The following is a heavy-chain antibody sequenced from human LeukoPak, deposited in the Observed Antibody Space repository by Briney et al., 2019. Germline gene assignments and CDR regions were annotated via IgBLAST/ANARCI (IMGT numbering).Heavy chain of an antibody. CDR3: AAQYSGYVRLDY. D-gene: IGHD5-12*01. V-gene: IGHV4-34*01. J-gene: IGHJ4*02. CDR2: ISHSGST. Sequence: SETLSLTCAVYGGSFSGYYWSWIRQPPGKGREWIGEISHSGSTNYNPSLKSRVTISVDTSKTQFSLKLSSVTAADTAVYYCAAQYSGYVRLDYWGQGTLVTVSS. CDR1: GGSFSGYY.